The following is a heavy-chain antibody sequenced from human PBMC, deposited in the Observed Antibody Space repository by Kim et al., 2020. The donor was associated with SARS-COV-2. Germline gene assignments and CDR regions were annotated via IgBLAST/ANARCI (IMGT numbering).Heavy chain of an antibody. Sequence: GGSLRLSCAASGFTFSSYWMSWVRQAPGKGLEWVANIKQDGSEKYYVDSVKGRFTISRDNAKNSLYLQMNSLRAEDTAVYYCARDMVPAVMPLGSDYWGQGTLVTVSS. J-gene: IGHJ4*02. CDR3: ARDMVPAVMPLGSDY. CDR2: IKQDGSEK. CDR1: GFTFSSYW. D-gene: IGHD2-2*01. V-gene: IGHV3-7*01.